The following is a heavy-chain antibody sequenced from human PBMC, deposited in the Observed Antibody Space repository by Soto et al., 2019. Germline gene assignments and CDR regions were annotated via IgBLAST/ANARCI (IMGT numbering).Heavy chain of an antibody. J-gene: IGHJ4*02. CDR3: ARRLYDGSAYYYDY. CDR1: GYSFSNYW. Sequence: LGESLKISCKGSGYSFSNYWIGWVRQMPGKGLEWMAIIYPGDSDTRYSPSFQGQVTISADKSISTAYLQWSSLEASDSAMYYCARRLYDGSAYYYDYWGQGTLVTVSS. V-gene: IGHV5-51*01. CDR2: IYPGDSDT. D-gene: IGHD3-22*01.